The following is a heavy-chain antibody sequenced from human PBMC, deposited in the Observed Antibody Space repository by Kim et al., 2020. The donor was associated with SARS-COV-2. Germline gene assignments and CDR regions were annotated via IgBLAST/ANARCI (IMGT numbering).Heavy chain of an antibody. J-gene: IGHJ6*02. Sequence: GGSLRLSCAASGFIFSTYAMHWVRQTPGKGLEWVAVISYSGSDQYYADSVKGRFTISRDNSKNTLYLQMNSLRTEDRAVYYCARDRLVRSIYGVLWSGPKEFYYYYTMDVWGLGTTVTVS. V-gene: IGHV3-30*04. CDR3: ARDRLVRSIYGVLWSGPKEFYYYYTMDV. CDR2: ISYSGSDQ. D-gene: IGHD3-3*01. CDR1: GFIFSTYA.